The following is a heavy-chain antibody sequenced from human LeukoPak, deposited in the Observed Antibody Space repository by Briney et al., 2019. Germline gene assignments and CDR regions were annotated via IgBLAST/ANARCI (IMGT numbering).Heavy chain of an antibody. CDR2: IYSGGST. J-gene: IGHJ4*02. D-gene: IGHD7-27*01. CDR1: GFTFSSSA. Sequence: PGGSLRLSCAASGFTFSSSAMSWVRQVPGKGLEWVSVIYSGGSTYYADSVKGRFTISRDNSKNTLYLQMNSLRAEDTAVYYCARLTAYYFDYWGQGTLVPVSS. CDR3: ARLTAYYFDY. V-gene: IGHV3-53*01.